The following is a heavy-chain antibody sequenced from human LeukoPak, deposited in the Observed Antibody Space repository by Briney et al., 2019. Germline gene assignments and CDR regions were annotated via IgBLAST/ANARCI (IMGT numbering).Heavy chain of an antibody. V-gene: IGHV4-4*07. CDR2: IYTSGST. D-gene: IGHD2-2*01. Sequence: SETLSLTCNVSGASFNSYYWSWIRQPAGKGLEWIGRIYTSGSTNYNPSLKSRVTISVDTSKNQFSLKLSSVTAADTAVYYCAISSSTSWPLYYFDYWGQGTLVTVSS. CDR3: AISSSTSWPLYYFDY. CDR1: GASFNSYY. J-gene: IGHJ4*02.